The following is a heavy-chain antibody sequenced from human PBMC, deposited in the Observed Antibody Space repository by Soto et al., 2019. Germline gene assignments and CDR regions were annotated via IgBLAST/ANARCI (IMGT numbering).Heavy chain of an antibody. V-gene: IGHV4-39*07. D-gene: IGHD6-19*01. CDR1: GYSITAGRYY. CDR2: FYSSGII. CDR3: ARMYSSGSGWFHP. J-gene: IGHJ5*02. Sequence: SETLSLTCFVSGYSITAGRYYWSWIRHHPGKGLEWIGSFYSSGIIIYNPSLRSRVSISGDTSSNQFSMSLTSVTAADTARYYCARMYSSGSGWFHPWGQGTLVTLSS.